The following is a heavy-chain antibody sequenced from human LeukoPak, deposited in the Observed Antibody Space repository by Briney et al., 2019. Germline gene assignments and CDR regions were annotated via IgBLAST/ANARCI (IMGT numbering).Heavy chain of an antibody. Sequence: GESLRFSCAGTGFTFEDYAMSWVRQPPGQGLKWLSYITHSGTSTSYADSVRGRFTISRDNAQNSLYLQMDSLRGDDTALYYCVRVTSPFFDSGAQDAFDLWGQGTMVTVS. CDR1: GFTFEDYA. V-gene: IGHV3-20*04. CDR3: VRVTSPFFDSGAQDAFDL. J-gene: IGHJ3*01. CDR2: ITHSGTST. D-gene: IGHD3-22*01.